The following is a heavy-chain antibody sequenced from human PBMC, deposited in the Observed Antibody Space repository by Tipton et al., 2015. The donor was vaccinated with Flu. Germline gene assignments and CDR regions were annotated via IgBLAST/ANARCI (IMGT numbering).Heavy chain of an antibody. D-gene: IGHD6-19*01. CDR3: AKVIPELVAGLDY. CDR1: GFTFSRYG. Sequence: AVSGFTFSRYGMSWVRQAPGKGLEWVSGFSASARTTYFAHSVKGRFTISRDNFKNTLYLQMNSVRAEDTAVYYCAKVIPELVAGLDYWGQGTLVTVSS. J-gene: IGHJ4*02. V-gene: IGHV3-23*01. CDR2: FSASARTT.